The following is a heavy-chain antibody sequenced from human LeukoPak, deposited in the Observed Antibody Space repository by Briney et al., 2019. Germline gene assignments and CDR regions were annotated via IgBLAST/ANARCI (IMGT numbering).Heavy chain of an antibody. CDR1: GFTFRSYG. J-gene: IGHJ4*02. CDR3: AKDPRSYSQYYFDY. V-gene: IGHV3-30*18. CDR2: TSYDGSNK. Sequence: GGSLRLSCAASGFTFRSYGMHWVRQAPGKGLEWVAVTSYDGSNKYYADSVKGRFTISRDNSKNTLYLQMNSLRAEDTAVYFCAKDPRSYSQYYFDYWGQGTLVTVSS. D-gene: IGHD1-26*01.